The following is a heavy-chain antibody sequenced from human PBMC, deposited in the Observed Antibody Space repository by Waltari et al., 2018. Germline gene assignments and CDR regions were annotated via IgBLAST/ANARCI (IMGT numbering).Heavy chain of an antibody. CDR2: INPNSGGT. CDR3: ARDGDYDSSPFDY. V-gene: IGHV1-2*02. Sequence: QVQLVQSGAEVKKPGASVKVSCKASGYTFTGYYMHWVRQAPGQGLEWMGWINPNSGGTNYAQKLWVRVTMTRDTSISTAYMELGRLRSDDTAVYYCARDGDYDSSPFDYWGQGTLVTVSS. CDR1: GYTFTGYY. J-gene: IGHJ4*02. D-gene: IGHD3-22*01.